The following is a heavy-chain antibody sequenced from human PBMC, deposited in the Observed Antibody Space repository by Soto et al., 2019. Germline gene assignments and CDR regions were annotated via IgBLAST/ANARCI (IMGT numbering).Heavy chain of an antibody. V-gene: IGHV4-30-4*01. CDR3: ARDRDWGSYDFWRGYYTGPRSNVGYYYYGMDV. CDR1: GGSISSGDYY. Sequence: SETLSLTCTVSGGSISSGDYYWSWIRQPPGKGLEWIGYIYYSGSTYYNPSLKSRVTISVDTSKNQFSLKLSSVTAADTAVYYCARDRDWGSYDFWRGYYTGPRSNVGYYYYGMDVWGQGTTVSVSS. J-gene: IGHJ6*02. D-gene: IGHD3-3*01. CDR2: IYYSGST.